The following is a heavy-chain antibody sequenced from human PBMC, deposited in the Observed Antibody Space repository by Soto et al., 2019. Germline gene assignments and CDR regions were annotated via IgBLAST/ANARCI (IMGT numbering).Heavy chain of an antibody. D-gene: IGHD3-10*01. V-gene: IGHV3-30*04. CDR3: ARDVGVGELSPRTYYYYGMDV. CDR2: ISTDGGSE. Sequence: QVQLVESGGGVVQPGRSLRLSCASSGFTLSSYSLHWVRQPPGKGLEWVAVISTDGGSEYYADSVRGRFTISRDHSKSTLYLEMNSLRTEDTAVYFCARDVGVGELSPRTYYYYGMDVWGRGTTVTVSS. J-gene: IGHJ6*02. CDR1: GFTLSSYS.